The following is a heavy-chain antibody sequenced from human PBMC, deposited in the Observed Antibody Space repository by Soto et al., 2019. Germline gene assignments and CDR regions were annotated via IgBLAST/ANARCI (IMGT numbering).Heavy chain of an antibody. V-gene: IGHV3-48*02. CDR2: ISSGSSAI. Sequence: PGGSLILSCAASGFALSSYHMNWVRQAPGKGLEWVSYISSGSSAIYYADSVKGRFTISRDNAKNSLYLQMNSLRDEDTAVYYCARDGVRGYDWDSWGQGTLVTSPQ. J-gene: IGHJ4*02. CDR1: GFALSSYH. CDR3: ARDGVRGYDWDS. D-gene: IGHD5-12*01.